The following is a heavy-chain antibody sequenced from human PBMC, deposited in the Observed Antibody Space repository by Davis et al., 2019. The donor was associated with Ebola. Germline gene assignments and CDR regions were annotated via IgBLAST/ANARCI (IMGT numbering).Heavy chain of an antibody. CDR2: IIPIFGTA. CDR3: ARSPIVVVVAATPGYYYGMDV. CDR1: GGTFSSYA. Sequence: SVKVSCKASGGTFSSYAISWVRQAPGQWLEWMGGIIPIFGTANYAQKFQGRVTITADESTSTAYMELSSLRSEDTAVYYCARSPIVVVVAATPGYYYGMDVWGQGTTVTVSS. J-gene: IGHJ6*02. D-gene: IGHD2-15*01. V-gene: IGHV1-69*13.